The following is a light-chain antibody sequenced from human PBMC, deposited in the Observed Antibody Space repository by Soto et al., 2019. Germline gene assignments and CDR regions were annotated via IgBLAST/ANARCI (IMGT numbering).Light chain of an antibody. CDR3: NQYSSWPPYT. CDR2: GAS. V-gene: IGKV3D-15*01. Sequence: EIVMTQSPDTLSVSLGERAALSCRTSQSVSRDLAWYQQKPGQAPRLLIYGASTIGTGIPPRFSSSGSGTEFSLNISSLQSGDVSVYYYNQYSSWPPYTFGQGTKLEIK. J-gene: IGKJ2*01. CDR1: QSVSRD.